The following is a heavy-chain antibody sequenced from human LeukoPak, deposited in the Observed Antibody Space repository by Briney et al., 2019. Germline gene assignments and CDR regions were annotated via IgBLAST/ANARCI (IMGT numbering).Heavy chain of an antibody. CDR2: IRYDGSNK. Sequence: GWSLRLSCAASGFTLSSYGMHWVRQAPGTRLEWVAFIRYDGSNKYYADSVKGRFTISRDNSKNALYLQMNSLRAEDTAVYYCAKLTVVDTEIDYWGQGTLVTVSS. CDR3: AKLTVVDTEIDY. V-gene: IGHV3-30*02. CDR1: GFTLSSYG. D-gene: IGHD5-18*01. J-gene: IGHJ4*02.